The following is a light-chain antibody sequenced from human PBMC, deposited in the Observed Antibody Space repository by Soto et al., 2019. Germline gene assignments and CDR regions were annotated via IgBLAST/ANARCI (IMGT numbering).Light chain of an antibody. CDR3: QQYSTSRQVT. CDR1: QSVSANY. V-gene: IGKV3-20*01. Sequence: ESVLTQSPGTLPVSPGETVTLSCRASQSVSANYLAWYQQKPGQAPRLLIYDASSRATGTPDRFSGSGSGTDFTLTIRRLEPEDFAVYYCQQYSTSRQVTFGGGTMVEIK. J-gene: IGKJ4*01. CDR2: DAS.